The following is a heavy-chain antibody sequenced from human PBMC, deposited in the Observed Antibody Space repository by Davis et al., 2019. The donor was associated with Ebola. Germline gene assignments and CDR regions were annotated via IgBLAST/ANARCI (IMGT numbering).Heavy chain of an antibody. V-gene: IGHV4-59*01. D-gene: IGHD4-17*01. Sequence: MPSETLSLTCAVYGGTFSDYYWSWIRQPPGKGLEWIGYIYYSGSTNYNPSLKSRVTISVDTSKNQFSLKLSSLTAADTAVYYCAVGYGPRYYYYYGMDVWGQGTTVTVSS. CDR3: AVGYGPRYYYYYGMDV. CDR1: GGTFSDYY. J-gene: IGHJ6*02. CDR2: IYYSGST.